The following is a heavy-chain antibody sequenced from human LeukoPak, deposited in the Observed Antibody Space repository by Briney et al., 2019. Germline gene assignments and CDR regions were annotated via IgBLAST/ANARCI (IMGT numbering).Heavy chain of an antibody. Sequence: SETLSLTCAVYGESFSGYYWSWIRQPPGKGLEWIGEINHSGSTNYNPSLKSRVTISVDTSKNQFSLKLSSVTAADTAVYYCARGQNWGSYFGYWGQGTLVTVSS. J-gene: IGHJ4*02. CDR3: ARGQNWGSYFGY. D-gene: IGHD7-27*01. V-gene: IGHV4-34*01. CDR1: GESFSGYY. CDR2: INHSGST.